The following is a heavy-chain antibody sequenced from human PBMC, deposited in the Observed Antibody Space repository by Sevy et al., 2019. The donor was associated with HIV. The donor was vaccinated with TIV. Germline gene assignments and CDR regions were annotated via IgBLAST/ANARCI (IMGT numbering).Heavy chain of an antibody. CDR2: ISYDRSEK. Sequence: GGSLRLSCAASGFTFGSYGMHWVRQAPGKGLEWVAFISYDRSEKEYADSVKGRFTISRDKSKNTVDLQMNSLRVEDTALYYCARVRRNYYFDYWGQGTLVTVSS. D-gene: IGHD3-10*01. CDR1: GFTFGSYG. J-gene: IGHJ4*02. CDR3: ARVRRNYYFDY. V-gene: IGHV3-33*01.